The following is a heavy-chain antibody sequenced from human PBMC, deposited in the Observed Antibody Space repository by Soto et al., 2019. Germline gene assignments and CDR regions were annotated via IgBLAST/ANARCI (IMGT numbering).Heavy chain of an antibody. CDR1: GVNCRSYG. CDR3: ARDTTGTNYYMDV. CDR2: IWYDGSNK. V-gene: IGHV3-33*01. Sequence: GALRSSGAGAGVNCRSYGVHWVRQAPGKGLEWVAVIWYDGSNKYYADSVKGRFTISRDNSKNTLYLQMNSLRAEDTAVYYCARDTTGTNYYMDVWGKGTTVTVSS. D-gene: IGHD1-26*01. J-gene: IGHJ6*03.